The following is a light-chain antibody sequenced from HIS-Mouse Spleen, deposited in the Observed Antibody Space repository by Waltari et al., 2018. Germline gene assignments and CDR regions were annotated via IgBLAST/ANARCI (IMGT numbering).Light chain of an antibody. J-gene: IGLJ2*01. CDR2: EDS. V-gene: IGLV3-10*01. Sequence: SYELTQPPSVSVSPGQPARITCPGDALPKKYAYWYQQKSGQAPVLGIYEDSKRPSGIPERFSGSSSGTMATLTISGAQVEDEADYYCYSTDSSGNHRVFGGGTKLTVL. CDR1: ALPKKY. CDR3: YSTDSSGNHRV.